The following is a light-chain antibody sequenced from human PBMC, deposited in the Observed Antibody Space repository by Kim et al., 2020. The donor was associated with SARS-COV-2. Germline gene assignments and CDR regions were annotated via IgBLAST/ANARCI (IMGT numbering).Light chain of an antibody. CDR3: QQSNNFPIT. V-gene: IGKV1-12*01. J-gene: IGKJ5*01. CDR2: AAS. Sequence: DVQMTQSPSSVSASVGDTVTITCRASQGIASWLAWYQQKPRKVPKLLIYAASALQSGVPSRFSGSGSGREFTLTIRSLQPEDVATYFCQQSNNFPITFGQGTRLEIK. CDR1: QGIASW.